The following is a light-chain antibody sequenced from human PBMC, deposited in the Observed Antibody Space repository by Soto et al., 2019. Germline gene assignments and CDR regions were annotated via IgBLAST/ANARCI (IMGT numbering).Light chain of an antibody. CDR1: SGHSTYA. Sequence: QLVLTQSPSASASLGASVKLTCTLSSGHSTYAIAWHQQQPEKGPRCLMKLNSDGSHSKGDGIPDRFSGSSSGAERYLTISSLQSEDEADYYCQTWGTGLWVFCGGTQLTVL. CDR2: LNSDGSH. J-gene: IGLJ3*02. V-gene: IGLV4-69*01. CDR3: QTWGTGLWV.